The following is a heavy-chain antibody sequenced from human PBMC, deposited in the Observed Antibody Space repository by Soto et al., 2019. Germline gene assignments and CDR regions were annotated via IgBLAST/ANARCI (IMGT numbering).Heavy chain of an antibody. J-gene: IGHJ6*02. CDR2: ISAYYGNT. V-gene: IGHV1-18*01. CDR3: ARDRPPPPSGSGTYRHYYYYGMDV. D-gene: IGHD3-10*01. Sequence: QVQLMQSGAEVKKPGASVKVSCKASGYTFTTFGISWVRQAPGQGLEWMGWISAYYGNTDSAQKLQGRVTMTTDTSTSTAYMELRSLRFDDSAVYYCARDRPPPPSGSGTYRHYYYYGMDVWGQGTTVTVSS. CDR1: GYTFTTFG.